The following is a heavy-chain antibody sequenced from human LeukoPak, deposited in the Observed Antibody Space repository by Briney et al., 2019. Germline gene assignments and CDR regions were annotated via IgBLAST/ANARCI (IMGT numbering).Heavy chain of an antibody. J-gene: IGHJ4*02. CDR1: GFTFSSYS. CDR3: AKLRMDERDY. Sequence: GGSLRLSCAASGFTFSSYSMNWVRQAPGKGLEWVSYISSSSTIYYADSVKGRFTISRDNSNNTLFLQMNSLRAEDTAVYYCAKLRMDERDYWGQGTLVTVSS. CDR2: ISSSSTI. D-gene: IGHD2-8*01. V-gene: IGHV3-48*01.